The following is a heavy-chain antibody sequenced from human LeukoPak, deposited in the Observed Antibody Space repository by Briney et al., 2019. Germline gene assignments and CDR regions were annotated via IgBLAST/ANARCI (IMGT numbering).Heavy chain of an antibody. V-gene: IGHV4-59*02. CDR3: ARVGDWSDLVY. CDR2: IHYTGRTT. D-gene: IGHD1-1*01. CDR1: GGSVSSYY. J-gene: IGHJ4*02. Sequence: SETLSLTCTVSGGSVSSYYWSWIRQPPGKGLEWIGYIHYTGRTTNYNPSLKSRVTMSVDTSKNQFSLKLISVTAADTAVYYCARVGDWSDLVYWGQGILVTVSS.